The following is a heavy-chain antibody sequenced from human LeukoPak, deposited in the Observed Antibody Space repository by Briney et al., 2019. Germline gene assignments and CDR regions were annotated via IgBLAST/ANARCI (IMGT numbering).Heavy chain of an antibody. V-gene: IGHV3-23*01. CDR3: AKPLTGEFKYYFDY. CDR2: MSGSGGST. J-gene: IGHJ4*02. CDR1: GFTFSSYA. D-gene: IGHD7-27*01. Sequence: PGGSLRLSCAASGFTFSSYAMSWVRQAPGKGLEWVSAMSGSGGSTYYADFVKRRCTISRDNSKNTLYLQMNSLRAEDTAVYYCAKPLTGEFKYYFDYWGQGTLVTVSS.